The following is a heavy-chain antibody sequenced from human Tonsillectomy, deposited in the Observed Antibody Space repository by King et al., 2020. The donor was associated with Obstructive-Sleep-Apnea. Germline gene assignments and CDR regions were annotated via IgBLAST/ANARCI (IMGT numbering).Heavy chain of an antibody. J-gene: IGHJ6*02. D-gene: IGHD3-3*01. V-gene: IGHV2-70*11. CDR2: IDWDDDK. Sequence: TLKESGPALVKPTQTLTLTCTFSGFSLSTTGMCVSWIRQPPGKALEWLARIDWDDDKYYSTSLKTRLTISKDTSKNQVVLTMTNMDRVDTATYYCARLIGCPGAGYDFWSDKSNYYYGMDVWGQGTTVTVSS. CDR3: ARLIGCPGAGYDFWSDKSNYYYGMDV. CDR1: GFSLSTTGMC.